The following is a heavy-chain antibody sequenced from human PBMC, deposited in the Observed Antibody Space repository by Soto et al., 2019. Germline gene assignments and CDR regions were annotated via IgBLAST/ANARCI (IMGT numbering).Heavy chain of an antibody. D-gene: IGHD6-19*01. J-gene: IGHJ4*02. CDR2: TSNNGDRT. CDR1: GFTFTDHA. Sequence: QPGGSLRLSCEVSGFTFTDHAMTWVRQAPGKGLEWVSTTSNNGDRTFYADSVKGRFTVSTDRTNNTLYLQMNSLRADDTAVYFCARPPLYSNGGYFDSWGQGTLVTVSS. V-gene: IGHV3-23*01. CDR3: ARPPLYSNGGYFDS.